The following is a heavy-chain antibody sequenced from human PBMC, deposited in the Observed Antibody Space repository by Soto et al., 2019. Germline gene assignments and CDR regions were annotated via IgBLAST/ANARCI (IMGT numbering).Heavy chain of an antibody. Sequence: PSETLSLTCTVSGGSISSYYWSWIRQPPGKGLEWIGYIFYSGSTNYNPSLKSRVIISVDTSKNQFSLKLNSVTAADTAVYYCARAPLGWYGYLDQGYGLAVWGRGTTVPVSS. CDR1: GGSISSYY. V-gene: IGHV4-59*08. CDR3: ARAPLGWYGYLDQGYGLAV. CDR2: IFYSGST. D-gene: IGHD3-10*01. J-gene: IGHJ6*02.